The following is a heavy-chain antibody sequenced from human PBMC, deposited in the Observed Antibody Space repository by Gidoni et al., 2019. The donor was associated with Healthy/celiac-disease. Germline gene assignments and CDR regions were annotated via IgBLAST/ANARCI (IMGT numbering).Heavy chain of an antibody. CDR3: ARVPVLRYSQPEPPENAFDI. CDR2: ISSSSSYI. CDR1: GFTFSSYS. D-gene: IGHD3-9*01. Sequence: EVQLVESGGGLVKPGGSLRLSCAASGFTFSSYSMNWVRQAPGKGLEWVSSISSSSSYIYYADSVKGRFTISRDNAKNSLYLQMNSLRAEDTAVYYCARVPVLRYSQPEPPENAFDIWGQGTMVTVSS. V-gene: IGHV3-21*01. J-gene: IGHJ3*02.